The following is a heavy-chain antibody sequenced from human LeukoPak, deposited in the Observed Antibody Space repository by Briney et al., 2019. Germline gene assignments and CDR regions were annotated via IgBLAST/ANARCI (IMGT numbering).Heavy chain of an antibody. Sequence: ASVKVSCKASGYTFTGYYMHWVRQAPGQGLEWMGRINPNSGGTNYAQKFQGRVTMTRDTSISTAYMELSRLRSDDTAVYSCARVLAGTTHAFDIWGQGTMVTVSS. CDR3: ARVLAGTTHAFDI. D-gene: IGHD1-1*01. V-gene: IGHV1-2*06. J-gene: IGHJ3*02. CDR2: INPNSGGT. CDR1: GYTFTGYY.